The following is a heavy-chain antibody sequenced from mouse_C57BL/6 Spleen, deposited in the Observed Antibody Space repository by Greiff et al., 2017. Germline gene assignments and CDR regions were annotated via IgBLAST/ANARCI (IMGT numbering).Heavy chain of an antibody. V-gene: IGHV1-18*01. CDR2: IIPNNGGT. D-gene: IGHD1-1*01. CDR1: GYTFTDYN. J-gene: IGHJ1*03. CDR3: ARGGTTDFYWYFDV. Sequence: VQLKQSGPELVKPGASVKIPCKASGYTFTDYNMDWVKQSHGKSLEWIGDIIPNNGGTIYNHKFKGKATLTVDKSSSTAYMELRSLTSEDTAVYYCARGGTTDFYWYFDVWGTGTTVTVSS.